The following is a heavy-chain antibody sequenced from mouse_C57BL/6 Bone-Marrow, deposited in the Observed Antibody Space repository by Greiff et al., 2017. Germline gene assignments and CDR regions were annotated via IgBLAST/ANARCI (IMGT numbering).Heavy chain of an antibody. D-gene: IGHD1-1*01. CDR1: GYTFTSYW. V-gene: IGHV1-61*01. CDR2: IYPSDSET. Sequence: QVQLQQPGAELVRPGSSVKLSCKASGYTFTSYWMDWVKQRPGQGLEWIGNIYPSDSETHYNQKFKDKATLTVDKSSSTAYMQRSSLTSEDSAVYYCARGTTVVARYAMDYWGQGTSVTVSS. CDR3: ARGTTVVARYAMDY. J-gene: IGHJ4*01.